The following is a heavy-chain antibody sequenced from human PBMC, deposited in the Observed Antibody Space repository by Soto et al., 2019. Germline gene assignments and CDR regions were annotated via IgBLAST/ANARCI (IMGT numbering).Heavy chain of an antibody. CDR1: GGTFSSYA. V-gene: IGHV1-69*13. CDR3: AGDIDDFWSGYSDAFDI. Sequence: SSVKVSCKDSGGTFSSYAISWVRQAPGQGLEWMGAIIPIFGTPNYAQKFQGRVTITADESTSTAYMELSSLRSEDTAGYYCAGDIDDFWSGYSDAFDIWGQGTMVTVS. CDR2: IIPIFGTP. J-gene: IGHJ3*02. D-gene: IGHD3-3*01.